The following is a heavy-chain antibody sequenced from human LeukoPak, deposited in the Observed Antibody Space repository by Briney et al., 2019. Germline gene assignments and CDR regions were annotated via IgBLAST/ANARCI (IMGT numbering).Heavy chain of an antibody. CDR1: GFIFSNYA. CDR3: AKDFFLAPRYTPDY. Sequence: PGGSLRLSCATSGFIFSNYAMSWVRQAPGKGLEWVSAISASGGRTYYADPVKGRFTISRDNSKDTLYMQMNSLRAEDTAVYYCAKDFFLAPRYTPDYWGQGTLVTVSS. J-gene: IGHJ4*02. CDR2: ISASGGRT. D-gene: IGHD2-2*02. V-gene: IGHV3-23*01.